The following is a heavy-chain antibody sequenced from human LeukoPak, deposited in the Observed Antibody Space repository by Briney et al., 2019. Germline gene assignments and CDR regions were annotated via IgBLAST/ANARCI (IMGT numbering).Heavy chain of an antibody. CDR1: GGSISSSSYY. CDR2: IYYSGST. J-gene: IGHJ4*02. Sequence: PSETLSLTCPVSGGSISSSSYYWSWIRQPPGKGLEWIGYIYYSGSTNYNPSLKSRVTISVDTSKNQFSLKLSSVTAADTAVYYCARAPIAAGGTENFDYWGQGTLVTVSS. D-gene: IGHD6-13*01. V-gene: IGHV4-61*01. CDR3: ARAPIAAGGTENFDY.